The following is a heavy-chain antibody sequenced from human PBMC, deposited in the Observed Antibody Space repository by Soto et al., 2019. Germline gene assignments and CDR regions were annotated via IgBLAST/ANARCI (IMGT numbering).Heavy chain of an antibody. Sequence: LRLSCAASGFTVSGMFMNWVRQAPGKGLEWVSVIYPAGPTYYADSVKGRFTISRDNSKNTLFLQLNNLRADDTAVYYCARDADSSGLHYWGQGILVTVSS. V-gene: IGHV3-53*01. CDR3: ARDADSSGLHY. CDR1: GFTVSGMF. D-gene: IGHD6-19*01. J-gene: IGHJ4*02. CDR2: IYPAGPT.